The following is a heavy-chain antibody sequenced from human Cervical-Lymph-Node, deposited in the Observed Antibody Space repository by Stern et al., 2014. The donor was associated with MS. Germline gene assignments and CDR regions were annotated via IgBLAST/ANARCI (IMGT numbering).Heavy chain of an antibody. D-gene: IGHD6-19*01. J-gene: IGHJ4*02. CDR2: IIPIFGTP. CDR1: GGTFSSYA. V-gene: IGHV1-69*06. Sequence: VQLVESGAEVKKPGSSVKVSCKASGGTFSSYAISWVRQAPGQGLEWVGVIIPIFGTPKYAQKFKGRVTITADKSTNTAYMELSSLRAEDTAIYYCARALSASSGGYVGYWGQGTLVTVSS. CDR3: ARALSASSGGYVGY.